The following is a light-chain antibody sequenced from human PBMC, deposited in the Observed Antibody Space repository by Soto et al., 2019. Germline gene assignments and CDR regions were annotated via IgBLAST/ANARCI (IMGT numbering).Light chain of an antibody. CDR2: GAS. Sequence: DIQMTQSPSSLSASVGDRVTITCQASQDITNYLNWYQQKPGKAPNLLIYGASNLETGVPSTFSGNGYGTDFTFTISSLRPEDIATYYCQKSDHLPLFGPGTKVDIK. CDR3: QKSDHLPL. V-gene: IGKV1-33*01. CDR1: QDITNY. J-gene: IGKJ3*01.